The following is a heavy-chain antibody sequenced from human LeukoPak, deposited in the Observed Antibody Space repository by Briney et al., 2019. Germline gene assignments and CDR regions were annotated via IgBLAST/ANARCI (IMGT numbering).Heavy chain of an antibody. CDR3: ARRRAPYMGFDY. D-gene: IGHD3-16*01. J-gene: IGHJ4*02. CDR2: INHSGST. CDR1: GGSFSGYY. V-gene: IGHV4-34*01. Sequence: SETLSLTCAVYGGSFSGYYWSWIRQPPGKGLEWIGEINHSGSTNYNPSLKSRVTISVDTSKNQFSLKLSSVTAADTAVYYCARRRAPYMGFDYWGQGTLVTVSS.